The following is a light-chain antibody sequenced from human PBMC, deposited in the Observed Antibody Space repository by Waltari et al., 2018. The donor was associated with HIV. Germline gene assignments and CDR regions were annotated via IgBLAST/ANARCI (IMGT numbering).Light chain of an antibody. Sequence: QSVLTQPPSASGTHGQRVTISCSGRTHNIGSSNVNWYQQFSRAAPKLRIHADAQRPAGFPVRCSGSYSGSSASLVLSGLQFEGEAEYYCSTWDDRLNGVLFGGVTRLTVV. V-gene: IGLV1-44*01. J-gene: IGLJ2*01. CDR1: THNIGSSN. CDR3: STWDDRLNGVL. CDR2: ADA.